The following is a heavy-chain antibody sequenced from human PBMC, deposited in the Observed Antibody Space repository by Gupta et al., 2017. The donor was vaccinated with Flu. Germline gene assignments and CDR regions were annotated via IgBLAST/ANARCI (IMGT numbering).Heavy chain of an antibody. V-gene: IGHV1-24*01. CDR2: FDPEDGKA. CDR3: ATDGTLDY. J-gene: IGHJ4*02. CDR1: GHTLSALA. Sequence: TVSGHTLSALALPWVRQTPGKGLACVGPFDPEDGKAIYAQKFKGRVILTEDTSADTAYMELHSLRSDDTAIYYCATDGTLDYWGQGTLVTVSS.